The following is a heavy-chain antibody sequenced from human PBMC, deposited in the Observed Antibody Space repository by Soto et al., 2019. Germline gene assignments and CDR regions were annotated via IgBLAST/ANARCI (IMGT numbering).Heavy chain of an antibody. CDR1: GFTVSSNY. Sequence: PGGSLRLSCAASGFTVSSNYMSWVRQAPGKGLEWVSVIYSGGSTFYADSVKGRFTISRDNSKNMVYLQMNRMRAEDTAVYYCAREWPHLDCWGQGNLVTAPQ. CDR2: IYSGGST. J-gene: IGHJ4*02. CDR3: AREWPHLDC. V-gene: IGHV3-53*01.